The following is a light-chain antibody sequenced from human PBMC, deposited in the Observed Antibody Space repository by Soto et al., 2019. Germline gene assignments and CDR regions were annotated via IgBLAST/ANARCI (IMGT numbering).Light chain of an antibody. V-gene: IGKV3-11*01. CDR3: QQRSNWPLT. Sequence: EIVLTQSPATLSLSPGERATLSCRASQSVSSSLAWYQQKPAQAPRLLIYDASNGATGIPARFSGSGSGTDFTLTISSLEPEDFAVYYCQQRSNWPLTFGGGTKVDIK. CDR1: QSVSSS. J-gene: IGKJ4*01. CDR2: DAS.